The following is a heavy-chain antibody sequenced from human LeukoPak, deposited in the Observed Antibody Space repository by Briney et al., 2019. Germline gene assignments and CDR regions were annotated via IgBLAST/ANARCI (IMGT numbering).Heavy chain of an antibody. Sequence: GGSLRLSCAASGFTFSGSAMHWVRQASGKGLEWVGRIRSKANSYATAYAASVKGRFTISRDDSKNTAYLQMNSLKTEDTAVYYCTRHRDSSGWYWDYWGQGTLVTVSS. CDR1: GFTFSGSA. V-gene: IGHV3-73*01. CDR3: TRHRDSSGWYWDY. J-gene: IGHJ4*02. CDR2: IRSKANSYAT. D-gene: IGHD6-19*01.